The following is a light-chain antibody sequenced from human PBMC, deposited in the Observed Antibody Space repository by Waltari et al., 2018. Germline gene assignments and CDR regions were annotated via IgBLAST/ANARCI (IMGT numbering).Light chain of an antibody. CDR1: QSVLSMSDNKNY. CDR3: QQYYSSPVT. J-gene: IGKJ5*01. V-gene: IGKV4-1*01. Sequence: DIVMTQSPDSLAVSLGERATINCKSNQSVLSMSDNKNYLSWYQQKPGLPPKLLIYWASTRESGVPDRFSGSGSGTDFTLTISSLQAEDVAVYYCQQYYSSPVTFGQGTRLEIK. CDR2: WAS.